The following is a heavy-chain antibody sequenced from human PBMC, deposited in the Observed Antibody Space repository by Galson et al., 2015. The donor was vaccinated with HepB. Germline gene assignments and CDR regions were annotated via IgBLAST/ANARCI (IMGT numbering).Heavy chain of an antibody. CDR2: ISAYNGNT. CDR3: ARLAVTLGMGDY. CDR1: GSTFTSYG. Sequence: SVKVSCKASGSTFTSYGISWVRQAPGQGLEWMGWISAYNGNTNYAQKLQGRVTMTTDTSTSTAYMELRSLRSDDTAVYYCARLAVTLGMGDYWGQGTLVTVSS. V-gene: IGHV1-18*04. D-gene: IGHD4-17*01. J-gene: IGHJ4*02.